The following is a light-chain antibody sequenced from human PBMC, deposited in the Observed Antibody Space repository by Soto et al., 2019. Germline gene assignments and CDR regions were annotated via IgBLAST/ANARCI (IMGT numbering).Light chain of an antibody. CDR1: TGAVTTGNY. V-gene: IGLV7-43*01. CDR3: LLYYGGAHLV. J-gene: IGLJ7*01. Sequence: QTVVTQEPSLTVSPGGTVTLTCASSTGAVTTGNYPSWFQQKPGQAPTTLIYTTNSRHSWTPARFSGSLLGGKAALTLSGVQPEDEADYYCLLYYGGAHLVFGGGTQLTVL. CDR2: TTN.